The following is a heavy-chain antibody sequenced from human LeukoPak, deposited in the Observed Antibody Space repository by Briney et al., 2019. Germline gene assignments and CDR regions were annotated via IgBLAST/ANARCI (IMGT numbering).Heavy chain of an antibody. CDR2: IYYSGST. V-gene: IGHV4-31*03. D-gene: IGHD2-21*01. J-gene: IGHJ6*03. CDR1: GGSISSGGYY. CDR3: ARAYVHRIVYYYYMDV. Sequence: SETLSLTCTVSGGSISSGGYYWSWIRQHPGKGLEWIGYIYYSGSTYYNPSLKSRVTISVDTPKNQFSLKLSSVTAADTAVYYCARAYVHRIVYYYYMDVWGKGTTVTVSS.